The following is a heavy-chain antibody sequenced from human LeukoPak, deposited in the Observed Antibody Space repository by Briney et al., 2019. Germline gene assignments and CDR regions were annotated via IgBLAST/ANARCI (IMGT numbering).Heavy chain of an antibody. J-gene: IGHJ6*02. CDR2: TVSEIDGGTT. CDR3: TTDEDWNYARKDV. D-gene: IGHD1-7*01. CDR1: GFTVSSNY. Sequence: GGSLRLSCTASGFTVSSNYMSWVRQVPGKGLEWVGQTVSEIDGGTTDYAAPVKGRFTISRDDSKSTLYLQMNSLKIEDTAVYYCTTDEDWNYARKDVWGQGATVIVSS. V-gene: IGHV3-15*04.